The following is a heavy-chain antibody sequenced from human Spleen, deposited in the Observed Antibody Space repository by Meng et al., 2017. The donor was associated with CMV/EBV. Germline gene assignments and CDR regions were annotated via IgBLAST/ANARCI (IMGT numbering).Heavy chain of an antibody. V-gene: IGHV1-18*01. CDR2: VSAENGDT. Sequence: QIQLVQSGPELRRTGASVKVSCKASGYNFDIYGITWVRQAPGQGLEWVGWVSAENGDTDYGQKFQGRVTVTADTLTNTAYMEMRSLRSDDSAMYYCARAGAAVTTHFDFWGQGTLVTVSS. D-gene: IGHD4-17*01. CDR1: GYNFDIYG. CDR3: ARAGAAVTTHFDF. J-gene: IGHJ4*02.